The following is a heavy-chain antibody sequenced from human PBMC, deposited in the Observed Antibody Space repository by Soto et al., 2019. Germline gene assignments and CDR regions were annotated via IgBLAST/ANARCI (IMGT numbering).Heavy chain of an antibody. CDR1: GFTFSSYW. CDR2: INSDGSST. Sequence: GGSLRLSCAASGFTFSSYWMHWVRQAPGKGLVWVSRINSDGSSTSYADSVKGRFTISRDNAKNTLYLQMNSLRAEDTAVYYCARGGYSGSPASGYYYGMDVWGQGTTVTVSS. CDR3: ARGGYSGSPASGYYYGMDV. J-gene: IGHJ6*02. V-gene: IGHV3-74*01. D-gene: IGHD1-26*01.